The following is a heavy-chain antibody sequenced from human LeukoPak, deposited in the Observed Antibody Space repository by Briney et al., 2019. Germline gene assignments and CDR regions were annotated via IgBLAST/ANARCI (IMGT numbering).Heavy chain of an antibody. CDR1: GFTFSSYA. Sequence: GGSLRLSCAASGFTFSSYAMSWVRQAPGKGLEWVSAISGSGGSTYYADSVKGRFTISRDNSKNTLYVQMNSLRAEDTAVYCCAKDQNVPAAGTWGSIDYWGQGTLVTVSS. CDR2: ISGSGGST. D-gene: IGHD6-13*01. CDR3: AKDQNVPAAGTWGSIDY. V-gene: IGHV3-23*01. J-gene: IGHJ4*02.